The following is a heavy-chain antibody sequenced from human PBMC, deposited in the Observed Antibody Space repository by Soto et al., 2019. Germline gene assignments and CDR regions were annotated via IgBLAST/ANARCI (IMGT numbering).Heavy chain of an antibody. CDR2: MNPNSGNT. Sequence: ASVKVSCKASGYTFTSYDINWVRQATGQGLEWMGWMNPNSGNTGYAQKFQGRVTMTRNTSISTAYMELSSLRSEDTAVYYCARAPYGDYVDYYYYMDVWGKGTTVTVSS. CDR3: ARAPYGDYVDYYYYMDV. J-gene: IGHJ6*03. D-gene: IGHD4-17*01. CDR1: GYTFTSYD. V-gene: IGHV1-8*01.